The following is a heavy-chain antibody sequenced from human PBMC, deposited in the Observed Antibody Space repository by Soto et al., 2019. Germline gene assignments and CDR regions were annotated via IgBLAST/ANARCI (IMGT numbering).Heavy chain of an antibody. CDR1: GGIFRSNA. Sequence: QVQLVQSGAEVRKPGSSVQVSCKSSGGIFRSNAISWVRQAPGQGLEWMGAIIPQFPTPYYAQKFQDRVTITADESTSTAYMALNSLRPDDTAVYFCARDAADTPMLYWGRGTLLTVSS. V-gene: IGHV1-69*01. CDR2: IIPQFPTP. D-gene: IGHD5-18*01. CDR3: ARDAADTPMLY. J-gene: IGHJ4*02.